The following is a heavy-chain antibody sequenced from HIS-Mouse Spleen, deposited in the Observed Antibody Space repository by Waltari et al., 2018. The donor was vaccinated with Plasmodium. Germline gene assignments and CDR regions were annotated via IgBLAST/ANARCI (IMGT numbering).Heavy chain of an antibody. Sequence: QVQLVQSGAEVKKPGASVKVSCKASGYTFTGYYMHWVRQAPGQGLEWMGCINPKSGCTNDAQKVQGRVTRTRDTSISTAYMELSRLRSDDTAVYYCARVLGYKAAAGTFVEYFQHWGQGTLVTVSS. CDR1: GYTFTGYY. J-gene: IGHJ1*01. CDR3: ARVLGYKAAAGTFVEYFQH. V-gene: IGHV1-2*02. D-gene: IGHD6-13*01. CDR2: INPKSGCT.